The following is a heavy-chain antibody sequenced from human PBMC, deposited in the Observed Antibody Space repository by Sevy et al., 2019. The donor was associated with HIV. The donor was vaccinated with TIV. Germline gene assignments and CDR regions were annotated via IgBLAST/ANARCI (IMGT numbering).Heavy chain of an antibody. CDR3: AGITIFGVVII. V-gene: IGHV3-7*03. CDR2: IKQDGSVT. J-gene: IGHJ4*02. D-gene: IGHD3-3*01. CDR1: GFSLDSYW. Sequence: GGSLRLSCAASGFSLDSYWMSWVRQTPGKGLEWVANIKQDGSVTYYVDSVKGRFTISRDNAKNSLYLQMNSLRAEDTAVYYCAGITIFGVVIIWGQGTLVTVSS.